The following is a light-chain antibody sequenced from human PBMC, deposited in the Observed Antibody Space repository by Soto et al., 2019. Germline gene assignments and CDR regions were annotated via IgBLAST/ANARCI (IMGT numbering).Light chain of an antibody. CDR1: QSVENNN. J-gene: IGKJ1*01. Sequence: EIVSTQSPGTQSLSPGDRATLSCRASQSVENNNVAWYQQKPGQAPRLLIHGASSRATGISDRFSGSGSGTDFTLTISRLEPEDFAMYYCQQYGRSPRTFGLGTKVDIK. V-gene: IGKV3-20*01. CDR3: QQYGRSPRT. CDR2: GAS.